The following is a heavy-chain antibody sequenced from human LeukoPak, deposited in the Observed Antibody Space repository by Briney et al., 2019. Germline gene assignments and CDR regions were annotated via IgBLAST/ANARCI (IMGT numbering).Heavy chain of an antibody. Sequence: SVKVSCKASGYTFTGYYMNWVRQAPGQGLEWIGWINPNSGGANYAQKFQGRVTMTRDTSISTAYMELSRLRSDDTAVYYCARGCSSTSCYFLYWGQGTLVTVSS. J-gene: IGHJ4*02. V-gene: IGHV1-2*02. CDR1: GYTFTGYY. CDR3: ARGCSSTSCYFLY. CDR2: INPNSGGA. D-gene: IGHD2-2*01.